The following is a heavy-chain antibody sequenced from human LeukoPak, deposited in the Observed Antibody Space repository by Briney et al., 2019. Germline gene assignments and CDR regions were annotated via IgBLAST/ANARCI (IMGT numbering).Heavy chain of an antibody. V-gene: IGHV3-9*01. CDR2: ISWNSGSI. J-gene: IGHJ4*02. CDR3: AKDIGPDYCDGSAYDY. Sequence: PGGSLRLSCAASGFTFDDYAMHWVRQVPGKGLEWVSGISWNSGSIGYADSVKGRFTISRDNAKNSLYLQMNSLRPEDTALFYCAKDIGPDYCDGSAYDYWGQGTLVTVSS. CDR1: GFTFDDYA. D-gene: IGHD3-22*01.